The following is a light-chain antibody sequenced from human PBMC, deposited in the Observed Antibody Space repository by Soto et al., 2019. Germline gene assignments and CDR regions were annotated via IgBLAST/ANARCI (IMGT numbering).Light chain of an antibody. CDR2: AAS. Sequence: DIQMTQSPSSLSASVGDRVTITCRASQGISSYLAWYQQNPGKAPKLLIYAASTLQSGVPSRFSGSGSGTDFTLTISSLQPEDFATYYCQQLNSYPRTFGQGTKVDIK. CDR1: QGISSY. J-gene: IGKJ1*01. CDR3: QQLNSYPRT. V-gene: IGKV1-9*01.